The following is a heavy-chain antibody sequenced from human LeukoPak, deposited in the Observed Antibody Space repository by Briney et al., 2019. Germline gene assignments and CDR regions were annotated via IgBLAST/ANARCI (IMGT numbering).Heavy chain of an antibody. CDR1: GYTFLSYA. J-gene: IGHJ4*02. V-gene: IGHV1-3*01. D-gene: IGHD2-2*01. Sequence: GPSLKAPCKALGYTFLSYARHWVGKAPGQGLEWMGWINAGNGKTKYSQKFQGRVTITRDTSASTAYMELSSLRSEDTAVYYCARDSGYQLLWYWGQGTLVTVSS. CDR3: ARDSGYQLLWY. CDR2: INAGNGKT.